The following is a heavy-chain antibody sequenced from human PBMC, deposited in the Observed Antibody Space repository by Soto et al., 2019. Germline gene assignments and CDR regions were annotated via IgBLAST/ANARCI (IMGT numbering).Heavy chain of an antibody. CDR3: ASGPYYDFWSGYPPDVTID. Sequence: SETLSLTCTVSGGSVSSGSCYWSWIRQPPGKGLEWIGYIYYSGSTNYNPSLKSRVTISVDTSKNQFSLKLSSVTAADTAVYYCASGPYYDFWSGYPPDVTIDWGQGTLVTVSS. J-gene: IGHJ4*02. D-gene: IGHD3-3*01. CDR2: IYYSGST. CDR1: GGSVSSGSCY. V-gene: IGHV4-61*01.